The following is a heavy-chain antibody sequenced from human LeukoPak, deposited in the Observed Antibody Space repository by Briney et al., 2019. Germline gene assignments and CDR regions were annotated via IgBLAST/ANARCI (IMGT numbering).Heavy chain of an antibody. J-gene: IGHJ6*03. CDR2: ISAYNGNT. Sequence: GASVKVSCKASGYTFTSYGISWVRQAPGQGLEWMGWISAYNGNTNYAQKLQGRVTMTTDTSTSTAYMELRSLRSDDTAVYYCARDQWDLRFLEWDYYMDVWGKGTTVTVSS. CDR3: ARDQWDLRFLEWDYYMDV. CDR1: GYTFTSYG. V-gene: IGHV1-18*01. D-gene: IGHD3-3*01.